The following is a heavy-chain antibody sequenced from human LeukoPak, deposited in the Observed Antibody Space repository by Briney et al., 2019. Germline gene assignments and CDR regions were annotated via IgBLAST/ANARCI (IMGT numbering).Heavy chain of an antibody. CDR1: GFTFSSYG. J-gene: IGHJ4*02. CDR2: IWYDGSNK. V-gene: IGHV3-33*01. CDR3: ARDSSSGRIDY. D-gene: IGHD6-13*01. Sequence: GGSLRLSCAASGFTFSSYGMHWVRQAPGKGLEWVAVIWYDGSNKYYADSVKGRFTISRDNFKNTLYLQMNSLRAEDTAVYYCARDSSSGRIDYWGQGTLVTVSS.